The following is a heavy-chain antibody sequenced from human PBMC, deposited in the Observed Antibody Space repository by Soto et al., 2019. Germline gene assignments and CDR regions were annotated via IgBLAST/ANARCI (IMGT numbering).Heavy chain of an antibody. J-gene: IGHJ3*02. Sequence: PGGSLRLSCAASGFTFSNAWMSWVRQAPGKGLEWVGRIKSKTDGGTTDYAAPVKGRFTISRDDSKNTLYLQMNSLKTEDTAVYYCTTPYGRYCSSTSCPLIAFDIWGQGTMVTVS. CDR1: GFTFSNAW. D-gene: IGHD2-2*01. CDR2: IKSKTDGGTT. V-gene: IGHV3-15*01. CDR3: TTPYGRYCSSTSCPLIAFDI.